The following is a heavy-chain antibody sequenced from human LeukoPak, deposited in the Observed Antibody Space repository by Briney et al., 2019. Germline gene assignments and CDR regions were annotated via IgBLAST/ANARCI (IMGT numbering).Heavy chain of an antibody. CDR1: GFTFSSDA. Sequence: PGGSLRLSCAASGFTFSSDAMSWVRRAPGKGLEWVSAISGSGGSTYYADSVKGRFTVSRDNSKNTLYLQMNSLRAEDTAVYYCAKAFVTYYYDSSGYYGFDYWGQGTLVTVSS. CDR2: ISGSGGST. CDR3: AKAFVTYYYDSSGYYGFDY. J-gene: IGHJ4*02. V-gene: IGHV3-23*01. D-gene: IGHD3-22*01.